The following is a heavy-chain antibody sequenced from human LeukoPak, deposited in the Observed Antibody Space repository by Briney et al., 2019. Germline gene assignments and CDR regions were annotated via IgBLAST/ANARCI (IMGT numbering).Heavy chain of an antibody. CDR3: ARDSANYGSGSYYNGVWFDP. D-gene: IGHD3-10*01. CDR2: IIPIFGTA. V-gene: IGHV1-69*13. J-gene: IGHJ5*02. CDR1: GGTFSSYA. Sequence: SVKVSCKASGGTFSSYAISWVRQAPGQGLEWMGGIIPIFGTANYAQKFQGRVTITADESTSTAYMELSSLRSEDTAVYYCARDSANYGSGSYYNGVWFDPWGQGTLVTVSS.